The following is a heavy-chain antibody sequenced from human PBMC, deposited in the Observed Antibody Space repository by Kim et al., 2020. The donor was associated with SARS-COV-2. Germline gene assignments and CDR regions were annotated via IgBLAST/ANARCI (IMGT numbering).Heavy chain of an antibody. CDR3: AREVAVAGTSPDY. J-gene: IGHJ4*02. D-gene: IGHD6-19*01. V-gene: IGHV7-4-1*02. Sequence: YDRGFTGRFVFSLDTSVSTAYLQISSLKAEDTAVYYCAREVAVAGTSPDYWGQGTLVTVSS.